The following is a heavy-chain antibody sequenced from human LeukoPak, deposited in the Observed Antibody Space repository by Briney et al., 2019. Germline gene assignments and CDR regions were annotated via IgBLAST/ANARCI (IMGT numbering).Heavy chain of an antibody. CDR1: GFIFSKQW. Sequence: GGSLRLSCGASGFIFSKQWMNWVRHAPGKGLVWVARINTDGTDTSYADSVKGRFTISRDNAKDTLYLQMNSLRPEDTAVYYCAKSNWFDPWGQGTLVTVSS. V-gene: IGHV3-74*01. J-gene: IGHJ5*02. CDR2: INTDGTDT. CDR3: AKSNWFDP.